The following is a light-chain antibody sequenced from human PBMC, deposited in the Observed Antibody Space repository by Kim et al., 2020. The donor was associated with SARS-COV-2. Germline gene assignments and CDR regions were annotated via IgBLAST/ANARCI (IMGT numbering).Light chain of an antibody. V-gene: IGLV3-1*01. CDR3: QAWDSSTALV. CDR1: KLGDKF. CDR2: RDD. Sequence: SYELTQPPSVSVSPGQTASITCSGDKLGDKFACWYQQKPGQSPVLVIYRDDKRPSGIPERFSGSNSGNTATLTISGTQTMDEADYYCQAWDSSTALVFGG. J-gene: IGLJ3*02.